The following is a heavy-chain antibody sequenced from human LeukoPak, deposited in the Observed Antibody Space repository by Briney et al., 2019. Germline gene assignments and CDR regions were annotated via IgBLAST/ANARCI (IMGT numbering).Heavy chain of an antibody. CDR2: IEVAGNT. D-gene: IGHD3-10*01. V-gene: IGHV3-53*01. J-gene: IGHJ4*02. Sequence: GGSLRLSCAASGFTVSSDYMTWVRQAPGKGLEWLSSIEVAGNTIYAHYVRGRFTISRDNSKNTLYLQMNSLRVDDTAVYFCARDASGSRPNSWGPGTLVTVTS. CDR1: GFTVSSDY. CDR3: ARDASGSRPNS.